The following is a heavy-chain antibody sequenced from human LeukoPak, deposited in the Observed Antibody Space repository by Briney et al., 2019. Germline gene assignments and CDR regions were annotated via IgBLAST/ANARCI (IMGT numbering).Heavy chain of an antibody. CDR2: IWYDGSNQ. D-gene: IGHD4-17*01. J-gene: IGHJ4*02. CDR3: VKSGPDFGDLPSEYYDF. V-gene: IGHV3-33*06. CDR1: GFSFSSYA. Sequence: PGGSLRLSCAASGFSFSSYAMHWVRQAPGKGLEWVAVIWYDGSNQYYADSVRGRFTISRDNSKNTLHLQMNSLRAEDTAAYYCVKSGPDFGDLPSEYYDFWGQGTLVTVSS.